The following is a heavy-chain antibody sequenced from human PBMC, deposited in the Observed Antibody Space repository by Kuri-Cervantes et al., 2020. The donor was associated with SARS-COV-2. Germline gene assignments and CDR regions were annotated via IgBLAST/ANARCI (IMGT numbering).Heavy chain of an antibody. D-gene: IGHD2-15*01. CDR1: GFTFSSYG. Sequence: GGSLRLSCAASGFTFSSYGMHWVRQAPGKGLEWVAVISYDGSNKYYADSVKGRFTISRDNSKNTLYLQMNSLRAEDTAVYYCAKAALGYCSGGSCYNNWFDPWGQGTLVTVSS. CDR2: ISYDGSNK. CDR3: AKAALGYCSGGSCYNNWFDP. J-gene: IGHJ5*02. V-gene: IGHV3-30*18.